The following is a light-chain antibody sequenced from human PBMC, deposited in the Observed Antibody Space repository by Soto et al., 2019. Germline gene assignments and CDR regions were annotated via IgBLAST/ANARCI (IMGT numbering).Light chain of an antibody. CDR2: GAS. Sequence: DIQLTQSPSSLSAAVGDRVTITCRASQGISSFLAWFQQKPGKAPKLIIYGASALQSGVPSRFSGSGSGTEFTLTISSLQPEDFATYYCQQLKTYPVIFGGGTKVEIK. CDR3: QQLKTYPVI. V-gene: IGKV1-9*01. J-gene: IGKJ4*01. CDR1: QGISSF.